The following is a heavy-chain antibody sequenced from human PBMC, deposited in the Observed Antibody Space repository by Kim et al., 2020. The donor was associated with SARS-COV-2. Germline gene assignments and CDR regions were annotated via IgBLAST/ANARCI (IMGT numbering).Heavy chain of an antibody. Sequence: YADSVKGRFTTSRHNAKDTLYLQMNSLRAEDTAVYYCARDSITMIVSFDYWGQGTLVTVSS. D-gene: IGHD3-22*01. V-gene: IGHV3-74*01. CDR3: ARDSITMIVSFDY. J-gene: IGHJ4*02.